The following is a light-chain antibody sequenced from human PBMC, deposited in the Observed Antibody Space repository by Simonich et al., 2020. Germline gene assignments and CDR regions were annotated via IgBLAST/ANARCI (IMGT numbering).Light chain of an antibody. Sequence: SVPTQPPSASGTPGPRVTISCSGSSSNIGSNYVYWYQQLPGTAPKLLIYRNNPRPSGVPDRCSGSKSGTSASLAISGLRSEDEADYYCAAWDDSLSGPVFGGGTKLTVL. V-gene: IGLV1-47*01. CDR2: RNN. CDR3: AAWDDSLSGPV. CDR1: SSNIGSNY. J-gene: IGLJ3*02.